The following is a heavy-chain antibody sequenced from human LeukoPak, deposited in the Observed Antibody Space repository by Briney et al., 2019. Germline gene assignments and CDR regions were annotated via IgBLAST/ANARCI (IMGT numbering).Heavy chain of an antibody. Sequence: ASVKVSCEASVYTFTSYGISCVRHAPGQGREGMGWISAYNGYTNKAKKLQGRVSMTTETTKSTTYMELRSLRSDDTAVYYCERNGAFRGSSTSCLYYFDYWGKRTLVTVSS. CDR1: VYTFTSYG. CDR2: ISAYNGYT. V-gene: IGHV1-18*01. CDR3: ERNGAFRGSSTSCLYYFDY. J-gene: IGHJ4*02. D-gene: IGHD2-2*01.